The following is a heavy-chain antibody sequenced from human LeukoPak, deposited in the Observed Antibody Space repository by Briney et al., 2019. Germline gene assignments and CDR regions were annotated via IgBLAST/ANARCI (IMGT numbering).Heavy chain of an antibody. Sequence: GGSLRLSCAASGFTFSDHYMDWVRQAPGKGLEWVSVVYGGDTTYYADSVKGRFTISRDNAKNSLYLQMNSLRAEDTAVYYCATGMSPWRHYFDYWGQGTLVTVSS. D-gene: IGHD1-14*01. J-gene: IGHJ4*02. V-gene: IGHV3-69-1*01. CDR2: VYGGDTT. CDR1: GFTFSDHY. CDR3: ATGMSPWRHYFDY.